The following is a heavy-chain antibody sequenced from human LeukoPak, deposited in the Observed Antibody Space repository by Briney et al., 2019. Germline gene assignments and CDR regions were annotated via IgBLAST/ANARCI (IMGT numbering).Heavy chain of an antibody. Sequence: GGSLRLSCVVSGFSFSSYGMNWVRQAPGKGLEWVSSISISSNYIYYADSVKGRFTISRDNAKNSLYLQMNSLRAEDTAVYYCARGSRFGVVGRDAFDIWGQGTMVTVSS. V-gene: IGHV3-21*01. CDR3: ARGSRFGVVGRDAFDI. J-gene: IGHJ3*02. CDR2: ISISSNYI. CDR1: GFSFSSYG. D-gene: IGHD3-3*01.